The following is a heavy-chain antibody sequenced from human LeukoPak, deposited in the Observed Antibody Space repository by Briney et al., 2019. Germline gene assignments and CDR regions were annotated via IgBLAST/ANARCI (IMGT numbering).Heavy chain of an antibody. CDR2: IYYSGST. Sequence: SETLSLTCTVSGGSISSYYWSWIRQPPGKGLEWIGYIYYSGSTNYNPSLKSRVTISVDTSKNQFSLKLSSVTAADTAVYYCARGGDYGFPSYYYYYMDVWGKGTTVTISS. CDR1: GGSISSYY. J-gene: IGHJ6*03. CDR3: ARGGDYGFPSYYYYYMDV. V-gene: IGHV4-59*01. D-gene: IGHD4/OR15-4a*01.